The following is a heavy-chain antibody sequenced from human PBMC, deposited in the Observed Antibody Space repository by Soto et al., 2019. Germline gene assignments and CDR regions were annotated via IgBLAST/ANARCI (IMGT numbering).Heavy chain of an antibody. CDR2: INHSGST. J-gene: IGHJ5*02. D-gene: IGHD3-10*01. Sequence: QVQLQQWGAGLLKPSETLSLTCAVYGGSFSGYYWSWIRQPPGKGLEWIGEINHSGSTNYKPSLKSRVTISVDTSKNQFSLKLSSVTAADTAVYYCARDFYYYGSGRWFDPWGQGTLVTVSS. CDR1: GGSFSGYY. V-gene: IGHV4-34*01. CDR3: ARDFYYYGSGRWFDP.